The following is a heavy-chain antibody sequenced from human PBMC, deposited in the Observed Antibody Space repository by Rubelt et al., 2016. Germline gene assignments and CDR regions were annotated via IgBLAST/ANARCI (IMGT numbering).Heavy chain of an antibody. CDR3: ARAVQEDARSSYYDILTGYYSDAFDI. CDR1: SYA. CDR2: ISYDGSNK. V-gene: IGHV3-30*04. Sequence: SYAVHWVSQAPGKGLEWVAVISYDGSNKYYADSVKGRFTIPRDTSKNTLYLQMNSLRAEDTAVYYCARAVQEDARSSYYDILTGYYSDAFDIWGQGTMVTVSS. D-gene: IGHD3-9*01. J-gene: IGHJ3*02.